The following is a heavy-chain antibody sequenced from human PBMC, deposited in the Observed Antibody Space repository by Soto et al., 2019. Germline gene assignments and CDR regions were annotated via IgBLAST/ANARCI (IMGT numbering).Heavy chain of an antibody. D-gene: IGHD6-25*01. Sequence: QVQLVESGGGVLQPERSLRLSCAASGFSFSSYAMHWVRQAPGKGLEWVAAISYDGSNRYYAASVKGRFTISRDNSKNTLYLQVNSLRAEDTAVYYCAQRAPLDYWGQGTLVTVSS. CDR3: AQRAPLDY. J-gene: IGHJ4*02. V-gene: IGHV3-30-3*01. CDR2: ISYDGSNR. CDR1: GFSFSSYA.